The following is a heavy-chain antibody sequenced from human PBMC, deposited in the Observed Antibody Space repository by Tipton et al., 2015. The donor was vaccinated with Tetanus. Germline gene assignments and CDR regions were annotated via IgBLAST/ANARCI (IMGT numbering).Heavy chain of an antibody. J-gene: IGHJ4*02. D-gene: IGHD3-3*01. CDR3: ARESITIFGVVSIDY. Sequence: TLSLTCTVSRGPISSYYWSWIRQPAGKGLEWIGHISNGNTDYTPSLKSRVTLSVDTSKNQFSLKLRSVTAADTAVYYCARESITIFGVVSIDYWGQGTLVTVSS. V-gene: IGHV4-4*07. CDR2: ISNGNT. CDR1: RGPISSYY.